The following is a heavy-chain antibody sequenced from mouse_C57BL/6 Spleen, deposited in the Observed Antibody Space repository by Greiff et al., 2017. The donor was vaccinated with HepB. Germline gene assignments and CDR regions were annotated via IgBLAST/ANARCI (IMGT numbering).Heavy chain of an antibody. V-gene: IGHV7-1*01. CDR1: GFTFSDFY. Sequence: EVKLVESGGGLVQSGRSLRLSCATSGFTFSDFYMEWVRQAPGKGLEWIAASRNRANDYTTEYSASVKGRFIVSRDTSQSILYLQMNALRAEDTAIYVCERGAPLLRGFAYWGQGTLVIVSA. J-gene: IGHJ3*01. D-gene: IGHD1-1*01. CDR3: ERGAPLLRGFAY. CDR2: SRNRANDYTT.